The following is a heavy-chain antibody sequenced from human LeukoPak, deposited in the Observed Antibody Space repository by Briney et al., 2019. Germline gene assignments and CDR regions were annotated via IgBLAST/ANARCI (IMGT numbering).Heavy chain of an antibody. CDR3: ARGSWFGVGRGYYFGY. CDR1: GGSISSYY. J-gene: IGHJ4*02. D-gene: IGHD3-10*01. Sequence: PSETLSLTCTVSGGSISSYYWSWIRQPPGKGLEWIGYIYYSGSTNYNPSLKSRVTISVDTSKNQFSLKLSSVTAADTAVYYCARGSWFGVGRGYYFGYWGQGTLVTVSS. V-gene: IGHV4-59*01. CDR2: IYYSGST.